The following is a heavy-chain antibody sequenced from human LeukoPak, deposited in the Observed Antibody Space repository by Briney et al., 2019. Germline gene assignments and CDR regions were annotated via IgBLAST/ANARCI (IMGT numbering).Heavy chain of an antibody. CDR1: GGSISSYY. J-gene: IGHJ4*01. CDR3: ASGIAAYYFDY. CDR2: IYYSGST. V-gene: IGHV4-59*01. D-gene: IGHD6-13*01. Sequence: SETLSLTCTVSGGSISSYYWSWIRQPPGKGLEWIGYIYYSGSTNYNPSLKSRVTISVDTSKNQFSLKLSSVTAADTAVYYCASGIAAYYFDYWGQGTLVTVSS.